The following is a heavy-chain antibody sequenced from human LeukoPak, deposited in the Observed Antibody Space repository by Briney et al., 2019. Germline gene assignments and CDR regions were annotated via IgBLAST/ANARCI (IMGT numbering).Heavy chain of an antibody. J-gene: IGHJ4*02. CDR2: INHSGST. CDR1: GGSFSGYY. CDR3: ARGVAAAIDY. Sequence: SETLSLTCAVYGGSFSGYYWSWIRQPPGKGLEWIGEINHSGSTNYNPSLKSRVTISVDTSKNQFSLKLSSVTAADTAVYYCARGVAAAIDYWGQGTLVTVSS. V-gene: IGHV4-34*01. D-gene: IGHD6-13*01.